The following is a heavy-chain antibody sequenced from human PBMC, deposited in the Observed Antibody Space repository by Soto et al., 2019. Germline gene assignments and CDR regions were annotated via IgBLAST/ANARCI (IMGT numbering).Heavy chain of an antibody. CDR3: SSLSYYYDSSGYYWSFDL. D-gene: IGHD3-22*01. CDR2: IKSKTDGGTT. CDR1: GFTFSNAW. V-gene: IGHV3-15*01. Sequence: GGSLRLSCAASGFTFSNAWMSWVRQAPGKGLEWVGRIKSKTDGGTTDYAAPVKGRFTSSTDDTKNTLYLQMNSLKTEDTAVYYFSSLSYYYDSSGYYWSFDLWGRGTLVTVSS. J-gene: IGHJ2*01.